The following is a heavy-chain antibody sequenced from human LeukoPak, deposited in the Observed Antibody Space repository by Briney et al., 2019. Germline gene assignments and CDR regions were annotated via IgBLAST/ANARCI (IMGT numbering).Heavy chain of an antibody. D-gene: IGHD5-18*01. V-gene: IGHV3-30*02. CDR3: AKGWDVDTAIDY. J-gene: IGHJ4*02. CDR2: IQYAGSDK. CDR1: GFTFNSYG. Sequence: GGSLSLSCAASGFTFNSYGMHWVSHAPGKGLGWVAFIQYAGSDKYYTDSVKGRFTISRDNSKHTLYLQMNSLRVEDTAVYYCAKGWDVDTAIDYWGQGTLVTVSS.